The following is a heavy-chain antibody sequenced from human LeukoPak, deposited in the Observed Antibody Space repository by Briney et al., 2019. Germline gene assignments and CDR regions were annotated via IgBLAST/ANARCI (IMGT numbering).Heavy chain of an antibody. CDR2: ISWNSGSI. V-gene: IGHV3-9*01. Sequence: GRSLRLSCAASGFTFDDYAMHWVRHAPGKGLEWVSGISWNSGSIGYADSVKGRFTISRDNAKNSLYLQMNSLRAEDTALYYCAGSSSWYDAFDIWGQGTMVTVSS. J-gene: IGHJ3*02. CDR3: AGSSSWYDAFDI. D-gene: IGHD6-13*01. CDR1: GFTFDDYA.